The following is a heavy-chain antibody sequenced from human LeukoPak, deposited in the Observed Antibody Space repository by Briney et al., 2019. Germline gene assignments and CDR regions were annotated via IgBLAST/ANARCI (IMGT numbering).Heavy chain of an antibody. D-gene: IGHD1-26*01. J-gene: IGHJ4*02. V-gene: IGHV3-23*01. CDR2: ISTIGAST. CDR1: GFSFSNYP. Sequence: AGSLRLSCAASGFSFSNYPMSWVRQPPGKVLDWVSAISTIGASTYFADSVKGRFTISRDNSKNTLYLQMSSLRAEDTAIYYCAKVGGSYHYFDYWGQGTLVTVSS. CDR3: AKVGGSYHYFDY.